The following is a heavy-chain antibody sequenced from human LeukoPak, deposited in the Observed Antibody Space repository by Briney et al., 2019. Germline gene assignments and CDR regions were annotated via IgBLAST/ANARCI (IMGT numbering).Heavy chain of an antibody. J-gene: IGHJ4*02. D-gene: IGHD2-15*01. Sequence: SETLSLTCTDSGGSISSYYWDWFRQPPGKGLEWIGYVYYSGSTNYNPSLKSRVTISVDTSKSQFSLKLSSVTAADTAVYYCARQGGYCSGVSCSYYIDYWRQGTLVTVSS. CDR1: GGSISSYY. V-gene: IGHV4-59*08. CDR3: ARQGGYCSGVSCSYYIDY. CDR2: VYYSGST.